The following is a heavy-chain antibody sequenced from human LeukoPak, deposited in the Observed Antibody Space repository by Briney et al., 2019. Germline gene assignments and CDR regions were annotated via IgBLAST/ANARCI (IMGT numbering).Heavy chain of an antibody. D-gene: IGHD2/OR15-2a*01. CDR1: GGSFSGYY. CDR2: MNHSGST. J-gene: IGHJ4*02. Sequence: SETLSLTCAVYGGSFSGYYWSWIRQPPGKGLEWIGEMNHSGSTNYNPSLKSRVTISVDTSKNQFSLKLSSVTAADTAVYYCAGIEYPHFPFDYWGQGTLVTVSS. V-gene: IGHV4-34*01. CDR3: AGIEYPHFPFDY.